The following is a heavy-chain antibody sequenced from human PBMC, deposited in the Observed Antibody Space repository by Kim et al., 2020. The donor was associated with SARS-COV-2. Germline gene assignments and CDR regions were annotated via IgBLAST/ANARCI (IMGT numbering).Heavy chain of an antibody. CDR1: GESFSGYQ. CDR2: IDQSGST. J-gene: IGHJ4*02. V-gene: IGHV4-34*01. Sequence: SETLSLTCAVYGESFSGYQWSWIRQSPGKGLEWIGEIDQSGSTNYNPSLKSRVTISADTSKNQFSLKLSSVTAADTAVYYCARGRGGITMIVVVITAAEYYFYSWGQGTPVTVSS. D-gene: IGHD3-22*01. CDR3: ARGRGGITMIVVVITAAEYYFYS.